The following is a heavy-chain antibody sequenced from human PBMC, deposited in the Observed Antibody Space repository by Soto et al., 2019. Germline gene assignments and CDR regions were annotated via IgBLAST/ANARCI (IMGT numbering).Heavy chain of an antibody. CDR1: GGSISGAAYY. D-gene: IGHD3-16*01. J-gene: IGHJ5*02. V-gene: IGHV4-31*03. CDR2: TYYTGTT. Sequence: QVQLQESGPGLLKPSQTLSLTCTVSGGSISGAAYYWSWIRHLPGKGLEWIGDTYYTGTTYYRPSLESRVTISLDTYKDQFSLKLTSVSAADTAVYYCARETGFYGGYNWFDPWGQGTLVAVSS. CDR3: ARETGFYGGYNWFDP.